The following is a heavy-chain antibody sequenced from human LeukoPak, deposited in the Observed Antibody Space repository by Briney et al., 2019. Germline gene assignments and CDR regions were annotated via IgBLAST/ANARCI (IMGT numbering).Heavy chain of an antibody. CDR2: ISSSGTTI. CDR3: ARTYYYFNY. J-gene: IGHJ4*02. V-gene: IGHV3-48*04. Sequence: GGSLRLSCAASGFTFSSYSMNWVRQAPGKGLEWVSSISSSGTTIYYADSVKGRFTISRDNAKNSLYLQMDSLRAEDTAVYYCARTYYYFNYWGQGSLVTVSS. CDR1: GFTFSSYS. D-gene: IGHD2-21*01.